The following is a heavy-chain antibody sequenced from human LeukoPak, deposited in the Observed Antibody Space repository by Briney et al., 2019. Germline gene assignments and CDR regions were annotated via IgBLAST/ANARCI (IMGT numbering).Heavy chain of an antibody. Sequence: GESLRLSCAASGFTFSSFSMNWVRQAPGKGLEWVSSISSSSTYIYYADSVKGRFTISRDYAKNSLYLQMNSLRAEDTAVYYCARTNSQARDYYYYMDVWGKGTTVTVSS. V-gene: IGHV3-21*01. CDR2: ISSSSTYI. J-gene: IGHJ6*03. D-gene: IGHD1-7*01. CDR3: ARTNSQARDYYYYMDV. CDR1: GFTFSSFS.